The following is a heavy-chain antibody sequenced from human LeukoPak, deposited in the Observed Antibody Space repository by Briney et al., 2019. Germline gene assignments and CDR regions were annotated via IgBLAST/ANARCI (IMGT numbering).Heavy chain of an antibody. J-gene: IGHJ3*02. Sequence: SETLSLTCTVSGGSISSNSYFWGWVRQSPGKGLVWIGNIHYSGTTYYHPSLKSRVKISVDTSKNQFSLNLSSVTAADTAVYYCARDAYYYGSGTWDVSAFDIWGQGTMVTVSS. V-gene: IGHV4-39*02. CDR3: ARDAYYYGSGTWDVSAFDI. CDR2: IHYSGTT. CDR1: GGSISSNSYF. D-gene: IGHD3-10*01.